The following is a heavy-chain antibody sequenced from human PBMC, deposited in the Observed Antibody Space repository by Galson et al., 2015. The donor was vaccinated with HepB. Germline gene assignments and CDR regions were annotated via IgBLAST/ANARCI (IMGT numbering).Heavy chain of an antibody. CDR1: GFTFSSYA. D-gene: IGHD2-21*02. J-gene: IGHJ4*02. CDR3: AKDIYPYCGGDCPLDY. CDR2: ISGSGGST. V-gene: IGHV3-23*01. Sequence: SLRLSCAASGFTFSSYAMSWVRQAPGKGLEWVSAISGSGGSTYYADSVKGRFTISRDNSKNTLYLQMNSLRAEDTAVYYCAKDIYPYCGGDCPLDYWGQGTLVTVSS.